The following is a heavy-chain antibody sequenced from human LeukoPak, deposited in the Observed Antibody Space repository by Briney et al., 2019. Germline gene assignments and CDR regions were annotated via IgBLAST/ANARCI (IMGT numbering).Heavy chain of an antibody. D-gene: IGHD6-6*01. J-gene: IGHJ4*02. V-gene: IGHV4-38-2*01. CDR2: IYHSGST. Sequence: SETLSLTCAVSGYSISSGYYWGWIRQLPGRGLEWIGSIYHSGSTYYNPSLKSRVTISVDTSKNQFSLKLSSVTAADTAVYYCASYEYSSSWVNYFDYWGQGTLVTVSS. CDR1: GYSISSGYY. CDR3: ASYEYSSSWVNYFDY.